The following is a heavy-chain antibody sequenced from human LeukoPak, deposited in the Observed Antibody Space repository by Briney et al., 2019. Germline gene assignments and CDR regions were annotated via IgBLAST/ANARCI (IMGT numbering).Heavy chain of an antibody. D-gene: IGHD3/OR15-3a*01. CDR1: GFTFRVYA. CDR2: ISSSGSST. CDR3: AKVWTINWPTDY. J-gene: IGHJ4*02. Sequence: GQSLRLSCVASGFTFRVYAMTWVRQAPGKGLEWVSGISSSGSSTYSADSVKGRFTISRDNSKNTLYLQMNSLRAEDTAVYYCAKVWTINWPTDYWGQGTLVTVSS. V-gene: IGHV3-23*01.